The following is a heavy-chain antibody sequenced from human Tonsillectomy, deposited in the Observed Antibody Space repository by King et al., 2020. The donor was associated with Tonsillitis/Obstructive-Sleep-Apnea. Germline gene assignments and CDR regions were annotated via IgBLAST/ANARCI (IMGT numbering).Heavy chain of an antibody. Sequence: LVQSGGGVVQPGRSLRLSCAASGFTFSNYAMHWVRQAPGKGLEWVAVTSYDGSNKYYADSVKGRFTISRDNSKNTLYLQMNSLRAEDAAVYYCARGGDILTGYYLDYWGQGTLVTVSS. CDR3: ARGGDILTGYYLDY. V-gene: IGHV3-30*01. CDR1: GFTFSNYA. CDR2: TSYDGSNK. D-gene: IGHD3-9*01. J-gene: IGHJ4*02.